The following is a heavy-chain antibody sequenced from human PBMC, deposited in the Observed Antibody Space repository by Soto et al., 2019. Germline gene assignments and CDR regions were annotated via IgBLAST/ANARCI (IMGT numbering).Heavy chain of an antibody. Sequence: QVPLVQSGAEVKKPGSSVKVSCKASGGTFSSYAISWVRQAPGQGLEWMGGIIPIFGTANYAQKFQGRVTITADKSTSTAYMELSSLRSDDTAVYYCARGPRVPAAIRDYYYGMDVWGQGTTVTVSS. CDR2: IIPIFGTA. D-gene: IGHD2-2*02. CDR3: ARGPRVPAAIRDYYYGMDV. CDR1: GGTFSSYA. V-gene: IGHV1-69*06. J-gene: IGHJ6*02.